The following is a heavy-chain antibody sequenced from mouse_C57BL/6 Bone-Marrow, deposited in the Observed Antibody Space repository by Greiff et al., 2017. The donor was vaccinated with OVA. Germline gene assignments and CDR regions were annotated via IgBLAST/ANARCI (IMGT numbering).Heavy chain of an antibody. CDR1: GFNIKDDY. J-gene: IGHJ1*03. CDR3: TTYGSSYPYWYFDV. CDR2: IDPENGDT. D-gene: IGHD1-1*01. Sequence: VQLQQSGAELVRPGASVKLSCTASGFNIKDDYMHWVKQRPEQGLEWIGWIDPENGDTEYASKFQGKATITADTSSNTAYLQLSSLTSEDTAVYYCTTYGSSYPYWYFDVWGTGTTVTVSS. V-gene: IGHV14-4*01.